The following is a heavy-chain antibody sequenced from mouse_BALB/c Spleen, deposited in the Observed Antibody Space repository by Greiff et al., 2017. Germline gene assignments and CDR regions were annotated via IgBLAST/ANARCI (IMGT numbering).Heavy chain of an antibody. J-gene: IGHJ4*01. V-gene: IGHV5-12-1*01. CDR2: ISSGGGST. CDR1: GFAFSSYD. CDR3: AITASYYAMDY. D-gene: IGHD1-2*01. Sequence: EVKVVESGGGLVKPGGSLKLSCAASGFAFSSYDMSWVRQTPEKRLEWVAYISSGGGSTYYPDTVKGRFTISRDNAKNTLYLQMSSLKSEDTAMYYCAITASYYAMDYWGQGTSVTVSS.